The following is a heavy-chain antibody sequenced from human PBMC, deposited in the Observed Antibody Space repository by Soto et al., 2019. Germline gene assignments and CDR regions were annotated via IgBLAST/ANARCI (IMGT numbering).Heavy chain of an antibody. CDR1: GFPLGTYS. CDR3: ARRYRAHYYMDV. J-gene: IGHJ6*03. CDR2: IDPASSTI. D-gene: IGHD1-26*01. V-gene: IGHV3-48*01. Sequence: EVQLVESGGGLVQPGGSLRLSCAASGFPLGTYSMSWVRQAPGKGLEWVAYIDPASSTIYYADSVRGRFTISRDNANNSLCLQMNSLRAEDTAVYYCARRYRAHYYMDVRGKGTTATGSS.